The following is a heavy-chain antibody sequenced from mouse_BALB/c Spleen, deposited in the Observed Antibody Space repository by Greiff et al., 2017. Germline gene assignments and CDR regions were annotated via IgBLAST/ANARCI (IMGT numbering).Heavy chain of an antibody. Sequence: EVQRVESGGGLVQPKGSLKLSCAASGFTFNTYAMNWVRQAPGKGLEWVARIRSKSNNYATYYADSVKDRFTISRDDSQSMLYLQMNNLKTEDTAMYYCVRHDGYSSRYAMDYWGQGTSVTVSS. D-gene: IGHD2-3*01. CDR3: VRHDGYSSRYAMDY. V-gene: IGHV10-1*02. CDR2: IRSKSNNYAT. CDR1: GFTFNTYA. J-gene: IGHJ4*01.